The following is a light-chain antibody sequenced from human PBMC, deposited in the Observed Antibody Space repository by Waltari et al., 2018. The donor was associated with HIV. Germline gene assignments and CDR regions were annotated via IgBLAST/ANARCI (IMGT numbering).Light chain of an antibody. CDR3: QKYDSAPWA. CDR1: QDITNS. CDR2: GGS. J-gene: IGKJ1*01. V-gene: IGKV1-27*01. Sequence: QMTQSPSFLSASIGDRVTITCRASQDITNSLAWYQQRPGNIPKLLIYGGSNLRSGVPSRFSGRGSGTDFTLTISSLQSEDVATYYCQKYDSAPWAFGQGTKVEIK.